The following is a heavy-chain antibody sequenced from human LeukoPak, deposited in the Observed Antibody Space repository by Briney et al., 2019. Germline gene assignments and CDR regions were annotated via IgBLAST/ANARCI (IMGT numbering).Heavy chain of an antibody. CDR2: IKQDGSEK. Sequence: PGGSLRLSCAASGFTFSSYWMSWVRQAPGKGLEGVANIKQDGSEKYYVDSVKGRFTISRDNVKNSLYMQMNSLRAEDTAVYYCARRGIAAAGTIWFDPWGQGTLVTVSS. J-gene: IGHJ5*02. CDR1: GFTFSSYW. CDR3: ARRGIAAAGTIWFDP. V-gene: IGHV3-7*01. D-gene: IGHD6-13*01.